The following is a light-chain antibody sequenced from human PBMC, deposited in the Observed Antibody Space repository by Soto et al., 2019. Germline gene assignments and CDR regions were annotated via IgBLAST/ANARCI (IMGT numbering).Light chain of an antibody. Sequence: QSAPTQPASVSGSPGQSITISCTGTKNGIGDHNYVSWYQQHPGKAPQLLIYEVYSRPSGVSDRFYASKSGNTASLTISGLQAEDEADYYCTSYSRTSSLYVFGTGTKLTVL. V-gene: IGLV2-14*01. CDR1: KNGIGDHNY. J-gene: IGLJ1*01. CDR2: EVY. CDR3: TSYSRTSSLYV.